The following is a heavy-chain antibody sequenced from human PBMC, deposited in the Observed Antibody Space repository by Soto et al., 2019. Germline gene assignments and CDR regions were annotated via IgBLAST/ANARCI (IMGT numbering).Heavy chain of an antibody. CDR2: ISGSGGST. Sequence: EVQLLESGGGLVQPGGSLRLSCAASGFTFSSYAMSWVRQAPGKGLEWVSTISGSGGSTYYAGSVKGRFTISRDNSKNTLYLQMNSLRAEDTAVYYCANDQPYYFDYSGPPRYHAMDVCGQGTTVTVSS. CDR1: GFTFSSYA. CDR3: ANDQPYYFDYSGPPRYHAMDV. J-gene: IGHJ6*02. V-gene: IGHV3-23*01. D-gene: IGHD3-22*01.